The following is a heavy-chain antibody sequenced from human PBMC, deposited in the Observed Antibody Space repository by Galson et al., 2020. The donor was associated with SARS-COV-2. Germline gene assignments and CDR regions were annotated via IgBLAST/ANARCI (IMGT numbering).Heavy chain of an antibody. V-gene: IGHV3-7*05. CDR3: ARDGAGVAANYYYYGMDV. Sequence: TGGSLRLSCAASGFTFSSYWISWVRQAPGTRLVWVATLNQDGCEKYYVDSVKGRFPIPRDNAKNSLYLQMNSLIAEDRAVYYCARDGAGVAANYYYYGMDVWGQGTTVTVSS. J-gene: IGHJ6*02. CDR1: GFTFSSYW. CDR2: LNQDGCEK. D-gene: IGHD3-10*01.